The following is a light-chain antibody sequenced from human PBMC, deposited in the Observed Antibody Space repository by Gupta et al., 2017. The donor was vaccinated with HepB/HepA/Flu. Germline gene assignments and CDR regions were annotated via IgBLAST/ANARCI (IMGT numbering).Light chain of an antibody. CDR3: QQRGT. V-gene: IGKV1-9*01. J-gene: IGKJ3*01. CDR2: AAS. Sequence: LAHPPSFLSASVGDRVTITCRASQGISSYLAWYQQKPGKAPKLLIYAASTLQSGVPSRFSGSGSGTEFTLTISSLQPEDFATYYCQQRGTFGPGTKVDIK. CDR1: QGISSY.